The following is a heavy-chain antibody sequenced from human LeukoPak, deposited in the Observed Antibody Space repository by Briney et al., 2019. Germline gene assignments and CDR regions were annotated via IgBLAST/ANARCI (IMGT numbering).Heavy chain of an antibody. J-gene: IGHJ3*02. Sequence: GASVKVSCKASGYTFTGYYMHWVRQAPGQGLEWMGWINPNSGGTNYAQKFQGRVTMTRDTSISTAYMELSRLRSDDTAVYYCARELAFGRRGETNAFDIWGQGTMVTVSS. CDR2: INPNSGGT. V-gene: IGHV1-2*02. D-gene: IGHD3-10*01. CDR3: ARELAFGRRGETNAFDI. CDR1: GYTFTGYY.